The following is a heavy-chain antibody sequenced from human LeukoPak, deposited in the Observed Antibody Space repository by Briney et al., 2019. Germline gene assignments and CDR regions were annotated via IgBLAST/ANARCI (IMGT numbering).Heavy chain of an antibody. V-gene: IGHV4-61*01. CDR1: GGSVRSGNYF. D-gene: IGHD3-9*01. Sequence: SETLSLTCTVSGGSVRSGNYFWSWIRQSPGKGLEWIGYIYFRGNTKYSPALESRVTISVDPSKNQFSLRLISLTAADTAVYYCARVDWWFDIMTGWPAITNNGMDVWGQGITVIVSS. CDR2: IYFRGNT. J-gene: IGHJ6*02. CDR3: ARVDWWFDIMTGWPAITNNGMDV.